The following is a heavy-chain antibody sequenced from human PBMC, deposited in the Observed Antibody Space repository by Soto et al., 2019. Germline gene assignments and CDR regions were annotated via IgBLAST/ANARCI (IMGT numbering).Heavy chain of an antibody. D-gene: IGHD3-22*01. V-gene: IGHV3-21*01. J-gene: IGHJ4*02. CDR1: GFTFSSYS. CDR3: ARDPVGGGRYYDSSGNYYFDY. Sequence: GGSLRLSCAASGFTFSSYSMNWVRQAPGKGLEWVSSISSSSSYIYYADSVKGRFTISRDNAKNSLYLQMNSLGAEDTAVYYCARDPVGGGRYYDSSGNYYFDYWGQGTLVTVSS. CDR2: ISSSSSYI.